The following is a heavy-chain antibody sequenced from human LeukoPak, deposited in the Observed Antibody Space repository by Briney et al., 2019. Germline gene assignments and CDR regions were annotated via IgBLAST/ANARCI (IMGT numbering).Heavy chain of an antibody. V-gene: IGHV4-4*02. D-gene: IGHD3-3*01. Sequence: SSETLSLTCAVSGGSISSSYWWTWVRQPPGKGLEWIGEIYHSGSTNYNPSLKSRLTISVDKSKNQFSLKLSSVTAADTAVYYCARTYYDFWSGYVWFDPWGQGTLVTVSS. CDR3: ARTYYDFWSGYVWFDP. CDR1: GGSISSSYW. J-gene: IGHJ5*02. CDR2: IYHSGST.